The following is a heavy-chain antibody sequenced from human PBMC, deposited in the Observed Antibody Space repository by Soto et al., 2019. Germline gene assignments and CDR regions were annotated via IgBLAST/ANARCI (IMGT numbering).Heavy chain of an antibody. J-gene: IGHJ5*02. CDR1: GYTFTSYG. D-gene: IGHD3-10*01. V-gene: IGHV1-18*01. CDR2: ISAYNGNT. Sequence: ASVKVSCKASGYTFTSYGISWVRQAPGQGLEWMGWISAYNGNTNYAQKLQGRDTMTTDTSTSTAYMELRSLRSDDTAVYYCARASLWFGELLVGWFDPWGQGTLVTVSS. CDR3: ARASLWFGELLVGWFDP.